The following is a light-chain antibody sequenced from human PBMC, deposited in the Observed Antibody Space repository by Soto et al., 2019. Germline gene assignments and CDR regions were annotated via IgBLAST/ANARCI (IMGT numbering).Light chain of an antibody. CDR1: QSVSTTY. CDR2: GAS. V-gene: IGKV3-20*01. Sequence: EIVLTQSPGTLSLSPGERATLSCRASQSVSTTYLAWYQQKPGQAPRRLIHGASSRAADIPDRFSGSGSGTDFTLTISRLEPEDFAVYYCQQYGGSPPITFGQGTRLEI. J-gene: IGKJ5*01. CDR3: QQYGGSPPIT.